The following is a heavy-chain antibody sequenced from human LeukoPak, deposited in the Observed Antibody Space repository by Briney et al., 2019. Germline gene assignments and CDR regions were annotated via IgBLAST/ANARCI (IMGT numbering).Heavy chain of an antibody. V-gene: IGHV1-2*02. J-gene: IGHJ4*02. CDR3: ARGVTAILY. D-gene: IGHD2-21*02. CDR1: GGTFSSYA. CDR2: INPNSGGT. Sequence: GASVKVSCKASGGTFSSYAISWVRQAPGQGLEWMGWINPNSGGTNYAQKFQGRVTMTRDTSISTAYMELSRLRSDDTAVYYCARGVTAILYWGQGTLVTVSS.